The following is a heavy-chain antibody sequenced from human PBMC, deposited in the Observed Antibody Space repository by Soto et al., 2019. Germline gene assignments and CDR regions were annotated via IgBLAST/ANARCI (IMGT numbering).Heavy chain of an antibody. CDR2: IKNKNDGGTT. J-gene: IGHJ4*01. D-gene: IGHD3-10*01. V-gene: IGHV3-15*07. CDR3: TGLWFGEIYNY. Sequence: EAELVESGGGLVKPGGSLTLCCAASGFSFKNAWMNWVRQAPGKGLEWVGRIKNKNDGGTTDYAAFVQGRFTISRDAPENTLYLHMTGLKTEDTAVYFCTGLWFGEIYNYWGQGSLVTVSS. CDR1: GFSFKNAW.